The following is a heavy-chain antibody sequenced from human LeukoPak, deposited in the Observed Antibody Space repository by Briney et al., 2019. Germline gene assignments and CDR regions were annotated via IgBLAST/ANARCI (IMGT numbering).Heavy chain of an antibody. Sequence: SETLSLTCAVYGGSFSGYYWSWIRQPPGKGLEWIGEINHNGSTNYNPSLKSRVTISVDTSKNQFSLKLSSVTAADTAVYYCARGPYEGWFDPWGQGTLVTVSS. CDR3: ARGPYEGWFDP. D-gene: IGHD3-22*01. CDR2: INHNGST. J-gene: IGHJ5*02. V-gene: IGHV4-34*01. CDR1: GGSFSGYY.